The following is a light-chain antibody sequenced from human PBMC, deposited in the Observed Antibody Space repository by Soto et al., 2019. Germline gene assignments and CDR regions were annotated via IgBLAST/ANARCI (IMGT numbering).Light chain of an antibody. CDR3: QQYNAWPPWT. CDR2: GAS. CDR1: QGLNSN. Sequence: EIVMTQSPAILSVSPGERVTLSCRASQGLNSNLAWYQQKPGQAPRLLIYGASTRATGFPARFSASGSGTAFTLTISSLQSEDFAVYYCQQYNAWPPWTFGQGTKVEMK. J-gene: IGKJ1*01. V-gene: IGKV3-15*01.